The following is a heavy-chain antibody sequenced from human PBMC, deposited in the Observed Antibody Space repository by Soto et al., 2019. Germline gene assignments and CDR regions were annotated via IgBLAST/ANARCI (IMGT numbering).Heavy chain of an antibody. D-gene: IGHD1-1*01. J-gene: IGHJ5*02. CDR3: FLPGRGGS. CDR2: VNPKSGHT. CDR1: GYTFTGRF. Sequence: ASLKVSCKASGYTFTGRFMHWVRQAPGQGLEWLGWVNPKSGHTTYAPKFKDRVSLTRDTSTDTAFLDLRDLKEDDMAIYYCFLPGRGGSWGQGTPVTVSS. V-gene: IGHV1-2*02.